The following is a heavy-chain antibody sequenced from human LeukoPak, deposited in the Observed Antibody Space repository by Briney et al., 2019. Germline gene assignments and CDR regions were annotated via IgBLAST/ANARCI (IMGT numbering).Heavy chain of an antibody. CDR2: INPNSGGT. CDR3: ARAKYYYDSSGHPEDY. Sequence: ASVKVSCKASGYTFTGYYMHWVRQAPGQGLEWMGRINPNSGGTNYAQKFQGRVTMTRDTSISTAYMGLSRLRSDDTAVYYCARAKYYYDSSGHPEDYWGQGTLVTVSS. J-gene: IGHJ4*02. D-gene: IGHD3-22*01. CDR1: GYTFTGYY. V-gene: IGHV1-2*06.